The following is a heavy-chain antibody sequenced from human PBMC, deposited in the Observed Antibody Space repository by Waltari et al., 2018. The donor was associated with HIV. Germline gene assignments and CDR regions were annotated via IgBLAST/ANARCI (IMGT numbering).Heavy chain of an antibody. D-gene: IGHD6-19*01. V-gene: IGHV2-5*01. Sequence: QITLKESGPTLVKPTQTLTLTCTFSGFSLSTGGVGVGWIRQPPGKALEWLALIYWNDDKGYSPSLGSRLTITKDTSKNQVVLTMTNMDPVDTATYYCSHHLYIAVAGINYGMDIWGQGTTVTVSS. CDR2: IYWNDDK. CDR1: GFSLSTGGVG. J-gene: IGHJ6*02. CDR3: SHHLYIAVAGINYGMDI.